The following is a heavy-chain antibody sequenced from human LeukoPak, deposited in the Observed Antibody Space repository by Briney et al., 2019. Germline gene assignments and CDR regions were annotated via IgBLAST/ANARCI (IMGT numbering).Heavy chain of an antibody. CDR1: GGTFSSYA. CDR3: ARAGNMYYYDSSGYYYFAY. J-gene: IGHJ4*02. Sequence: SVNVSCKASGGTFSSYAISWVRQAPGQGLEWMGGIIPIVGTANYAQKFQGRVTITADESTSTAYMELSSLRSEDTAVYYCARAGNMYYYDSSGYYYFAYWGQGTLVTVSS. V-gene: IGHV1-69*13. CDR2: IIPIVGTA. D-gene: IGHD3-22*01.